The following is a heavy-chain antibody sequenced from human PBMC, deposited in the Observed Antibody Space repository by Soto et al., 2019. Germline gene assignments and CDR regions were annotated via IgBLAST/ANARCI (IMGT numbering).Heavy chain of an antibody. D-gene: IGHD6-13*01. CDR3: AQLGLMTFSHKHYFNH. CDR1: GFSFDNYG. J-gene: IGHJ4*02. CDR2: IKSDGTST. Sequence: GGSLRLSCVASGFSFDNYGMSWVRQAPGEGLEWISAIKSDGTSTYYAASVEDRFTISRDNSKNTLYLQLNSLRAEDTAVYYCAQLGLMTFSHKHYFNHWGRGTLVTVPS. V-gene: IGHV3-23*01.